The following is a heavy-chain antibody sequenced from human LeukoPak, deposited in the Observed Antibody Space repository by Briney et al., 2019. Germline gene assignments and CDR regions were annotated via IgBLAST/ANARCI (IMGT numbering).Heavy chain of an antibody. CDR3: ARVSGYSGTWYVDY. D-gene: IGHD6-13*01. V-gene: IGHV3-33*01. CDR1: GFTFKSYG. Sequence: GRSLRLSCVASGFTFKSYGMHWVRQAPGKGLEWVATIWYDGSNKYYADFVKGRFTTSRDNSKNTLYLQMNSLRADDTAVYYCARVSGYSGTWYVDYWGQGTLVTVSS. J-gene: IGHJ4*02. CDR2: IWYDGSNK.